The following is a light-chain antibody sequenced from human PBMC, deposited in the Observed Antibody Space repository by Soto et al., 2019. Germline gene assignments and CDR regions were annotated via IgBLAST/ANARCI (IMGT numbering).Light chain of an antibody. Sequence: QSVLTQPASVSGSPGQSIAISCTGTSSDVGGFNYVSWYQQHPGKAPKFMIYDVSSRPSGVSDRFSGSKSGNTASLTISGLQAEDEADYYCASYITSSTYVFGTGTKLTVL. V-gene: IGLV2-14*03. CDR2: DVS. CDR1: SSDVGGFNY. J-gene: IGLJ1*01. CDR3: ASYITSSTYV.